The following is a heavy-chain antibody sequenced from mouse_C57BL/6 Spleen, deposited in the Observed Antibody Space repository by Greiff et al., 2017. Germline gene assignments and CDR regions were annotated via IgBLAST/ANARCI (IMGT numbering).Heavy chain of an antibody. V-gene: IGHV1-42*01. CDR1: GYSFTGYY. CDR3: ARTFTAHGGGY. Sequence: VQLQQSGPELVKPGASVKISCKASGYSFTGYYMNWVKQSPEKSLEWIGEINPSTGGTTYNQKFKAKATLTVDKSSSTAYMQLKSLTSEDSAVYYCARTFTAHGGGYWGQGTLVTVSA. CDR2: INPSTGGT. D-gene: IGHD3-1*01. J-gene: IGHJ3*01.